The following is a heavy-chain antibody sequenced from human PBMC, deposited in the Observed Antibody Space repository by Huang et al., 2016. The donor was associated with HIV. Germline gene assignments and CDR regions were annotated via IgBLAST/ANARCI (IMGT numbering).Heavy chain of an antibody. J-gene: IGHJ4*02. V-gene: IGHV3-53*01. D-gene: IGHD7-27*01. CDR2: ISDGGET. Sequence: EVRLVESGGGLIQPGGSLRLSCAASGFSVSRNYMSWVRQAPGRGLEWVSLISDGGETYYADSVKGRFTMSRDDSQNTLFLHIDSLRVDDTALYYCARDRRRNWGDPYSDQWGQGTLVTVSS. CDR3: ARDRRRNWGDPYSDQ. CDR1: GFSVSRNY.